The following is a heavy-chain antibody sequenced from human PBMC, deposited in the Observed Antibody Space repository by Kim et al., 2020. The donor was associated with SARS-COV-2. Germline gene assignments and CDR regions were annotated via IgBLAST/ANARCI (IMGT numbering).Heavy chain of an antibody. D-gene: IGHD3-22*01. CDR1: GYSFTSYW. CDR2: IYPGDSDT. V-gene: IGHV5-51*01. Sequence: GESLKISCKGSGYSFTSYWIGWVGQMPGKGLEWMGIIYPGDSDTRYSPSFQGQVTISADKSISTAYLQWSSLKASDTAMYYCARQQPYYYDSSGYYPFDYWGQGTLVTVSS. J-gene: IGHJ4*02. CDR3: ARQQPYYYDSSGYYPFDY.